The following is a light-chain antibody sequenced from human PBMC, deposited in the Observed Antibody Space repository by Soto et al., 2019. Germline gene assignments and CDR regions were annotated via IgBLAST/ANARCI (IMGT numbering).Light chain of an antibody. CDR3: MQALQTPWT. Sequence: DIVMTQSPLSLPVTPGEPASISCRSSQSLLQNNGNTHLDWYLQKPGQSPQLLIYLGSNRASGVPDRFSGSGSGTDFTLKISRVEAEDVGVYYCMQALQTPWTFGQGTRVEIK. CDR1: QSLLQNNGNTH. CDR2: LGS. V-gene: IGKV2-28*01. J-gene: IGKJ1*01.